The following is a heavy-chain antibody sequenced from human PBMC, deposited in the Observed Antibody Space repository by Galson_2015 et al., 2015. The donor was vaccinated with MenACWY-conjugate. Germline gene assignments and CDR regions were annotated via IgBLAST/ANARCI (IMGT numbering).Heavy chain of an antibody. Sequence: SLRLSCAASGFTFSSYGMHWVRQAPGKGLEWVAVISYDGSNKYYADSVKGRFTISRDNSENTLYLQMNSLRAEDTAVYYCAKLGVVVAPSAVDAFDIWGQGTMVTVSS. CDR1: GFTFSSYG. V-gene: IGHV3-30*18. CDR3: AKLGVVVAPSAVDAFDI. CDR2: ISYDGSNK. D-gene: IGHD2-21*01. J-gene: IGHJ3*02.